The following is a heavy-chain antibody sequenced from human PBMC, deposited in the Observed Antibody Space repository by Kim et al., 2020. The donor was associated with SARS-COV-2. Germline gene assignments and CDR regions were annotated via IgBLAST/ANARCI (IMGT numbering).Heavy chain of an antibody. V-gene: IGHV1-18*04. CDR2: ISAHNGNT. D-gene: IGHD3-9*01. CDR3: ARVWTGYYIYHLDY. Sequence: ASVKVSCKASGYTFTSYGISWVRQAPGQGLEWMGWISAHNGNTNYAQKLQGRVTMTTDTSTSTAYMELRSLRSDDTAVYYCARVWTGYYIYHLDYWGQGTLVTVSS. J-gene: IGHJ4*02. CDR1: GYTFTSYG.